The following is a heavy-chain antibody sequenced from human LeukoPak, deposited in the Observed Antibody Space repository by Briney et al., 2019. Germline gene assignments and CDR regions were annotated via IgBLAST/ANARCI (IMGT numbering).Heavy chain of an antibody. J-gene: IGHJ3*02. CDR2: IKQDGSEK. D-gene: IGHD6-19*01. CDR1: GFTLSSYW. Sequence: GGSLRLSCAASGFTLSSYWMSWVRQAPGKGLEWVANIKQDGSEKYYVDSVKGRFTISRDNAKNSLYLQMNSLRAEDTAVYYCARIRGRIAVATDAFDIWGQGTMVTVSS. CDR3: ARIRGRIAVATDAFDI. V-gene: IGHV3-7*01.